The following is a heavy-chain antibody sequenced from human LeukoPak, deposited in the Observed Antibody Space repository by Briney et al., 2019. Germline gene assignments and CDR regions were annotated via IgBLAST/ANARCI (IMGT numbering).Heavy chain of an antibody. Sequence: ASVKVSCKASGYTFTSYDINWVRQATGQGLEWMGWMNPNSGNTGYAQKFQGRVTMTRNTSISTAYMELSSLRSEDTAVYYRASSSGYNFDFDYWGQGTLVTVSS. CDR1: GYTFTSYD. CDR2: MNPNSGNT. V-gene: IGHV1-8*01. D-gene: IGHD5-12*01. CDR3: ASSSGYNFDFDY. J-gene: IGHJ4*02.